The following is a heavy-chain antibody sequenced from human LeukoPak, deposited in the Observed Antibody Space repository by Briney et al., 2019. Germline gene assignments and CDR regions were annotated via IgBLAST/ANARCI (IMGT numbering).Heavy chain of an antibody. V-gene: IGHV3-7*03. CDR3: VTYSTGLYKGLEF. CDR1: GFTFTTYW. Sequence: GGSLRLSCAASGFTFTTYWMSWIRQAPGKGLEWVADINQDGTDKYYVDSVKGRFTFSRDNAQNSLYLQMSSLRVEDTAVYYCVTYSTGLYKGLEFWGQGTQVTVSS. D-gene: IGHD2-8*02. J-gene: IGHJ4*02. CDR2: INQDGTDK.